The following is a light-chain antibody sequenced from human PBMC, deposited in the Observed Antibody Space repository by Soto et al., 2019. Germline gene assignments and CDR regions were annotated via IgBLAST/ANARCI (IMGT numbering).Light chain of an antibody. CDR3: QQYYSSPQA. J-gene: IGKJ1*01. Sequence: EIVLTQSPGTLSLSPGERATLSCRASQSVSSNLAWYQQKPGQAPRLLIYGASTRATGIPARFSGSGSGTEFTLTISSLQAEDAAVYFCQQYYSSPQAFGQGTKVDIK. CDR1: QSVSSN. V-gene: IGKV3-15*01. CDR2: GAS.